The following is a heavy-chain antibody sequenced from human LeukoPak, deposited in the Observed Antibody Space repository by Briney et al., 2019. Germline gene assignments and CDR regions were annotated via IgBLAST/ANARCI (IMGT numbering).Heavy chain of an antibody. J-gene: IGHJ4*02. D-gene: IGHD3/OR15-3a*01. CDR2: ISYGGSNK. CDR1: GFTFSSYA. CDR3: ARVNRTGLSGYYFDY. V-gene: IGHV3-30-3*01. Sequence: PGGSLRLSCAASGFTFSSYAMHWVRQAPGKGLEWVAVISYGGSNKYYADSVKGRFTISRDNSKNTLYLQMNSLRAEDTAVYYCARVNRTGLSGYYFDYWGQGTLVTVSS.